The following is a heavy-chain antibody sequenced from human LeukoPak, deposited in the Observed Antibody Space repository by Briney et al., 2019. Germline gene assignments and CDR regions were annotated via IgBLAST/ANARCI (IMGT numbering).Heavy chain of an antibody. Sequence: PSETLSLTCTVSGFSISSYYWSWIRQPPGKGLEWIGYIYYSGSTNYNPSLKSRVTISVDTSKNQFSLKLSSVTAADTAVYYCAREVAWLPPHRAFDIWGQGTMVTVSS. J-gene: IGHJ3*02. V-gene: IGHV4-59*01. CDR2: IYYSGST. D-gene: IGHD3-22*01. CDR1: GFSISSYY. CDR3: AREVAWLPPHRAFDI.